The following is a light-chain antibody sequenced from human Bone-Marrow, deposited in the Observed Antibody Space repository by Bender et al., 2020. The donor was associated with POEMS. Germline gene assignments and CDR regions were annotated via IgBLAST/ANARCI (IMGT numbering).Light chain of an antibody. Sequence: QSVLTQPPSLSGSPGQSVTISCTGTSSDVGGYKYVSWYQHHAGKAPKLIIYEASKRPSGVPDRFSGSKSGNTASLTVSGLQAEDEADYYCTSFAGNNGWVFGGGTKLTVL. CDR3: TSFAGNNGWV. J-gene: IGLJ3*02. CDR2: EAS. CDR1: SSDVGGYKY. V-gene: IGLV2-8*01.